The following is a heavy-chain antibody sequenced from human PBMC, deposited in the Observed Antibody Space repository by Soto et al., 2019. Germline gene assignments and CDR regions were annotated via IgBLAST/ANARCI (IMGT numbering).Heavy chain of an antibody. Sequence: EVQLVESGGGLVQPGGSLRLSCAASGFTVSTKYMSWVRQAPGKGLEWVSLIQSGGSTYYAGSVEGRFTISRDNSENMLFLKMPPLRVEDTAMYYCTRDDVYCDGGGCYGVPMDVW. CDR3: TRDDVYCDGGGCYGVPMDV. CDR1: GFTVSTKY. J-gene: IGHJ6*03. CDR2: IQSGGST. D-gene: IGHD2-15*01. V-gene: IGHV3-66*01.